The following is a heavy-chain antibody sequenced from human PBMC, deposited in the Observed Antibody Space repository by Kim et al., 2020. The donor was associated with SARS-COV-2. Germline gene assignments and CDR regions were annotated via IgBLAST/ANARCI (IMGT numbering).Heavy chain of an antibody. CDR2: TYYRSKWYI. V-gene: IGHV6-1*01. J-gene: IGHJ4*02. D-gene: IGHD6-25*01. CDR3: AGGYASVAWHDY. Sequence: SQTLSLTCAISGDSVSSNSAAWNWIRQSPSRCLEWLGRTYYRSKWYIDYAASVKSRITIIPDTSKNQFSLQLNSVTPEDTAVYYCAGGYASVAWHDYWGQGTLVTVSS. CDR1: GDSVSSNSAA.